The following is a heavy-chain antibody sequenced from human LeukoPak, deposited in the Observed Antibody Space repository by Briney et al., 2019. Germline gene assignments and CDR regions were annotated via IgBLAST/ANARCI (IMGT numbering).Heavy chain of an antibody. CDR3: ARDRGSYCSGGSCHFFDY. CDR1: GFTFRNYW. CDR2: IKQDGSEK. Sequence: GGSLRLPCATSGFTFRNYWMSWVRQAPGKGLEWVANIKQDGSEKYYVDSVKGRFTISRDNAKNSLYLQMNSLRAEDTAVYYCARDRGSYCSGGSCHFFDYWGQGTLVTVSS. V-gene: IGHV3-7*01. D-gene: IGHD2-15*01. J-gene: IGHJ4*02.